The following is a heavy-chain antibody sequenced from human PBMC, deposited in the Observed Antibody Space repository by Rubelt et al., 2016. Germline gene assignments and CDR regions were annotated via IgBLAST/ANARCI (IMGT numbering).Heavy chain of an antibody. CDR1: GFTLSDQY. D-gene: IGHD6-19*01. J-gene: IGHJ4*02. CDR3: ARGLSGWRFIDY. CDR2: TRNKANSYTT. Sequence: AASGFTLSDQYMDWVRQAPGMGLEWVGRTRNKANSYTTEYAASVKGRFTISRDDSKNSLYLQMNSLKTEDTAVYYCARGLSGWRFIDYWGQGTLVTVSS. V-gene: IGHV3-72*01.